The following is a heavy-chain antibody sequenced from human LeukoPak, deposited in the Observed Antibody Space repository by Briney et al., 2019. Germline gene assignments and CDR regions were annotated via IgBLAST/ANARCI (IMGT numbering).Heavy chain of an antibody. CDR1: GGSISSGTYF. Sequence: SQTLSLTCTVSGGSISSGTYFWSWIRQPPGKGLEWVGYIYYSGSTNYNPSLKSRVTISVDTSKNQFSLKLSSVTAADTAVYYCARHPGYSYGLDYWGQGTLVTVPS. D-gene: IGHD5-18*01. CDR2: IYYSGST. J-gene: IGHJ4*02. CDR3: ARHPGYSYGLDY. V-gene: IGHV4-61*01.